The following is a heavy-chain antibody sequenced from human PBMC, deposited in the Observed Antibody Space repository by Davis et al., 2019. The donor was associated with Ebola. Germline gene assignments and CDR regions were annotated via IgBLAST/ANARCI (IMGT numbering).Heavy chain of an antibody. D-gene: IGHD3-16*02. CDR3: ARVVWITFGGVIVRWFDP. CDR1: GGSISSYY. J-gene: IGHJ5*02. CDR2: IYHSGST. V-gene: IGHV4-59*12. Sequence: MPSETLSLTCTVSGGSISSYYWSWIRQPPGKGLEWIGSIYHSGSTYYNPSLKSRVTISVDTSKNQFSLKLSSVTAADTAVYYCARVVWITFGGVIVRWFDPWGQGTLVTVSS.